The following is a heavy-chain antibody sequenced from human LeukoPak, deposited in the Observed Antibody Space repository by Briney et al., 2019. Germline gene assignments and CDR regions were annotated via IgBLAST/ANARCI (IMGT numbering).Heavy chain of an antibody. D-gene: IGHD6-13*01. Sequence: SETLSLTCTVSGGSISSHYWSWIRQPPGKGLEWIGYIYYSGSTNYNPSLKSRVTISVDTSKNQFSLKLSSVTAAVTAVYYCARVGQQLVHRWFDPWGQGTLVTVSS. V-gene: IGHV4-59*11. CDR3: ARVGQQLVHRWFDP. J-gene: IGHJ5*02. CDR1: GGSISSHY. CDR2: IYYSGST.